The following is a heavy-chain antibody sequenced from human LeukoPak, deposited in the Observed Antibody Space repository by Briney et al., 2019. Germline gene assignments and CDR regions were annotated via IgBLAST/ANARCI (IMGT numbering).Heavy chain of an antibody. J-gene: IGHJ4*02. CDR1: GYTFTSYG. Sequence: GASVKVSCKASGYTFTSYGISWVRQAPGQGLEWMGWISAYNGNTNYAQKLQGRVTMTTDTSTSTAYMELRSLRSDDTAVYCCARAVTTFSTRSPGYWGQGTLVTVSS. CDR3: ARAVTTFSTRSPGY. CDR2: ISAYNGNT. V-gene: IGHV1-18*01. D-gene: IGHD4-17*01.